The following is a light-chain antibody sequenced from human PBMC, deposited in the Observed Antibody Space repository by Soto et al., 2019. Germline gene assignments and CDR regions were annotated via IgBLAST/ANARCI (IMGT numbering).Light chain of an antibody. Sequence: EIVMTQFPVTVSVSPGERATLSCLASQSVSSNLAWYQQKPGQAPRLLIYGASTRATGIPARFSGSGSGTEFTLTISSLQSEDFAVYYCQQYNNWPPWTFGQGTEVDIK. J-gene: IGKJ1*01. CDR2: GAS. CDR3: QQYNNWPPWT. V-gene: IGKV3-15*01. CDR1: QSVSSN.